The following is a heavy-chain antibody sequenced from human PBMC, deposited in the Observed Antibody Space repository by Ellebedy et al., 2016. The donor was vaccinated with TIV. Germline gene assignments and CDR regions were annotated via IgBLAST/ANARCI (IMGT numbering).Heavy chain of an antibody. CDR1: GFTFNDYY. Sequence: GESLKISCTASGFTFNDYYMSWIRQAPGKGLEWVSYISRSSTYTKYADSVKGRFTISRDNAKNSLFLQMNSLRVEDTAMYYCAREHPKYGSASYYGDYWGQGVLVTVSS. CDR2: ISRSSTYT. CDR3: AREHPKYGSASYYGDY. V-gene: IGHV3-11*06. J-gene: IGHJ4*02. D-gene: IGHD3-10*01.